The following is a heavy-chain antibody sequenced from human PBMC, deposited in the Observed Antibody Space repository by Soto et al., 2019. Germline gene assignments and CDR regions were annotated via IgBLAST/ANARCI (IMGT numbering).Heavy chain of an antibody. V-gene: IGHV3-23*01. CDR3: AREDTGSGALDY. CDR2: ISVSGATT. D-gene: IGHD6-19*01. CDR1: GFSFRDFA. Sequence: EVQLLESGGGVVQPGGSLRLSCVASGFSFRDFAMSWVRQAPGKGLEWVVGISVSGATTYYADSVRGRFTISRDNSRNKVFLQLNYLRAEDTASYYCAREDTGSGALDYWGQGTLVTVSS. J-gene: IGHJ4*02.